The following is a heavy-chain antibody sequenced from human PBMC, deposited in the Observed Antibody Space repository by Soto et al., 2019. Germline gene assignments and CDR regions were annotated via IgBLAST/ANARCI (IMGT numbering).Heavy chain of an antibody. J-gene: IGHJ5*02. CDR1: GFTFSSYG. D-gene: IGHD6-13*01. CDR3: AKDYTAAGTT. V-gene: IGHV3-30*18. CDR2: ISYDGSNK. Sequence: PGGSLRLSCAAPGFTFSSYGMHWVRQAPGKGLEWVAVISYDGSNKYYADSVKGRFTISRDNSKNTLYLQMNSLRAEDTAVYYCAKDYTAAGTTWGQGTLVTVSS.